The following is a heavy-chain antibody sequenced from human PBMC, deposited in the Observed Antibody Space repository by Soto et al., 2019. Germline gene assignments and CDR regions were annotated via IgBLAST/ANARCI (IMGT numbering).Heavy chain of an antibody. D-gene: IGHD3-22*01. CDR3: ARDDYYDSSGYYYFDY. J-gene: IGHJ4*02. V-gene: IGHV3-7*01. CDR2: IKQDGSEK. CDR1: GFTFSSYW. Sequence: PGGSLRLSCAASGFTFSSYWMSWVRQAPGKGLEWVANIKQDGSEKYYVDSVKGRFTISRDNAKNSLYLQTNSLRAEDTAVYYCARDDYYDSSGYYYFDYWGQGTLVTVSS.